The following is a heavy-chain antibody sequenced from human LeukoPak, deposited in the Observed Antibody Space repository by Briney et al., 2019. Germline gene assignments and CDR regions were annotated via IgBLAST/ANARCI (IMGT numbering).Heavy chain of an antibody. CDR1: GFSLSSYW. CDR3: AKDGKGITIFGVVPNYYYGMDV. V-gene: IGHV3-74*01. Sequence: GGSLRLSCAASGFSLSSYWMHWVRQAPGKGLMWVSQISPDGSQTFYADSVKGRFTISRDNAKNTLFLQMNSLRAEDTAVYYCAKDGKGITIFGVVPNYYYGMDVWGQGTTVTVSS. D-gene: IGHD3-3*01. CDR2: ISPDGSQT. J-gene: IGHJ6*02.